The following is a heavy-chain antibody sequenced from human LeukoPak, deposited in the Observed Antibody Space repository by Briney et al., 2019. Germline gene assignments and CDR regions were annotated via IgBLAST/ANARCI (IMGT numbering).Heavy chain of an antibody. Sequence: GASVKVSCKASGYTFTGYYMHWVRQAPGQGLEWMGWINPNSGGTNYAQKFQGRVTMTRDTFISTAYMELSRLRSDDTAVYYCARAQTYYDFWSGSHDYWGQGTLVTVSS. CDR3: ARAQTYYDFWSGSHDY. D-gene: IGHD3-3*01. CDR1: GYTFTGYY. V-gene: IGHV1-2*02. CDR2: INPNSGGT. J-gene: IGHJ4*02.